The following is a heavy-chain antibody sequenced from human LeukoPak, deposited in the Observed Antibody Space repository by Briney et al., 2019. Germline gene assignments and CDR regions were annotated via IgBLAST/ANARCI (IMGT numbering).Heavy chain of an antibody. CDR1: GGTFSSYA. J-gene: IGHJ4*02. CDR2: INTNTGNP. D-gene: IGHD1-26*01. V-gene: IGHV7-4-1*02. CDR3: ARDRPLVGAKGFADY. Sequence: ASVKVSCKASGGTFSSYAISWVRQAPGQGLEWMGWINTNTGNPTYAQGFTGRFVFSLDTSVSTAYLQISSLKAEDTAVYYCARDRPLVGAKGFADYWGQGTLVTVSS.